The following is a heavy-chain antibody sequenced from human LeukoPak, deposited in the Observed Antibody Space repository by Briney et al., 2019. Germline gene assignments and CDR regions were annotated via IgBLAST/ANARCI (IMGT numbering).Heavy chain of an antibody. CDR1: GYTFTSYA. V-gene: IGHV1-3*03. J-gene: IGHJ4*02. Sequence: ASVKVSCKASGYTFTSYAMHWVRQAPGQRLERMGWINGGNGNTKYSQEFQGRVTITRDTSASTAYMEMSSLTSEDMAVYYCARDGRRHGSGSYSVGFDYWGQGTLVTVSS. D-gene: IGHD3-10*01. CDR3: ARDGRRHGSGSYSVGFDY. CDR2: INGGNGNT.